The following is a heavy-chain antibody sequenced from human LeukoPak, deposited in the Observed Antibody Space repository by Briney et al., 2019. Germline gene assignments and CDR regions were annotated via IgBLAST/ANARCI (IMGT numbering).Heavy chain of an antibody. J-gene: IGHJ4*02. D-gene: IGHD3-10*01. CDR2: IYHSGST. CDR1: GGSISSGGYS. CDR3: ARDRGAGRGFFDY. V-gene: IGHV4-30-2*01. Sequence: PSQTLSLTCAVSGGSISSGGYSWSWIRQPPGKGLEWIGYIYHSGSTYYNPSLKSRVTISVDRSKNQFSLKLSSVTAADTAVYYCARDRGAGRGFFDYWGQGTLVTVSS.